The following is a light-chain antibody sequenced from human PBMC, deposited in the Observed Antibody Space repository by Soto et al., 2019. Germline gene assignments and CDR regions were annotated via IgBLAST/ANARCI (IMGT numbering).Light chain of an antibody. J-gene: IGLJ3*02. V-gene: IGLV2-14*01. CDR1: SSDVGGYNY. CDR2: EVS. Sequence: QSALTQPGSVSGSPGQSITISCTGTSSDVGGYNYVSWYQQHPGKAPKLMIYEVSNRPSGVSNRFSGSKSGNTASLTISGLQAEDEADYYCSSYTSSSTRVFGGGTTLTVL. CDR3: SSYTSSSTRV.